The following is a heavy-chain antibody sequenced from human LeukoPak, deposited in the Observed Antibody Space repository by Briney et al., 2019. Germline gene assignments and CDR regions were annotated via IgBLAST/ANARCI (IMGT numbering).Heavy chain of an antibody. V-gene: IGHV3-23*01. CDR1: GFTFSTFA. CDR2: ISGSGGAT. J-gene: IGHJ4*02. CDR3: ARDYKQ. D-gene: IGHD3-10*01. Sequence: GGSLRLSCAASGFTFSTFAMSWVRQAPGEGLEWVSAISGSGGATYYADSVKGRFTISRDISKNTLYLQMKSLRAEDTAVYYCARDYKQGGQGTLVTVSS.